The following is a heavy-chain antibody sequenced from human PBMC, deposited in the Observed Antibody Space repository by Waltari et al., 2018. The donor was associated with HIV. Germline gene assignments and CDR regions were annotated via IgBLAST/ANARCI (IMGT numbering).Heavy chain of an antibody. CDR2: ISSTGHT. CDR1: GDSITTTAYS. V-gene: IGHV4-39*01. J-gene: IGHJ5*02. Sequence: QLQLQESGTGLVRPSETLSLTCTVSGDSITTTAYSWAWIRQSPGELLEWIGSISSTGHTYFDPFLKSRIILSVDTSRNQFSLTLRSVTAADTARYYCARQSWTAGNNHFDPWGQGILVTVSS. D-gene: IGHD2-21*02. CDR3: ARQSWTAGNNHFDP.